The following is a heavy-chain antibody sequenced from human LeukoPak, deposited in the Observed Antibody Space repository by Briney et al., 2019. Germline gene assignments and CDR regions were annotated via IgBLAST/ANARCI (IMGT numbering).Heavy chain of an antibody. J-gene: IGHJ4*02. D-gene: IGHD5-18*01. Sequence: SVKVSCKASGVTYSSYAISWGRQAAGQGLEWMGGIIPLFVPANYAQKFQGRGTITADESTRPAYMELSSLTSEDQAVYSCARDDVNTPIDWGQGTLVTVSS. V-gene: IGHV1-69*13. CDR2: IIPLFVPA. CDR1: GVTYSSYA. CDR3: ARDDVNTPID.